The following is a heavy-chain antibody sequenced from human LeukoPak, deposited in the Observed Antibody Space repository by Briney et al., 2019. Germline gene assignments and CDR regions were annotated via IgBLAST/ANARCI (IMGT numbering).Heavy chain of an antibody. CDR2: IYYSGST. V-gene: IGHV4-61*01. J-gene: IGHJ5*02. CDR1: GGSVSSGSYY. Sequence: SETLSLTCTVSGGSVSSGSYYWSWIRQPPGKGLEWIGYIYYSGSTNYNPSLKSRVTISVDTSKNQFSLKLSSVTAADTAVYYCARGSYDYVWGSYRPNWFDPWGQGTLVTVSS. CDR3: ARGSYDYVWGSYRPNWFDP. D-gene: IGHD3-16*02.